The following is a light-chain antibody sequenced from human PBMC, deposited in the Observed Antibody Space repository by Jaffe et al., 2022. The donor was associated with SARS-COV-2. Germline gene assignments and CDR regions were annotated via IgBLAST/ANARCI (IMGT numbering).Light chain of an antibody. V-gene: IGLV1-47*01. CDR1: SSNIGSNY. Sequence: QSVLTQPPSASGTPGQRVSISCSGSSSNIGSNYVYWYQQLPGTAPKLLIYRTNQRPSGVPDRFSGSKSGTSASLAISGLRSEDEADYYCATWDDSLSDLVFGGGTKLTAL. J-gene: IGLJ2*01. CDR3: ATWDDSLSDLV. CDR2: RTN.